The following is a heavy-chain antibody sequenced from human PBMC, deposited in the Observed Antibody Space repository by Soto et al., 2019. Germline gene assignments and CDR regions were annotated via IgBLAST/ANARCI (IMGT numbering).Heavy chain of an antibody. Sequence: GGSLRLSCAASGFTFSSYAMSWVRQAPGKGLEWVSAISGSGGSTYYADSVKGRFTISRDNSKNTLYLQMNSLRAEDTAVYYCAKRMQQLVRGGWFDPWGQGTLVTVSS. CDR3: AKRMQQLVRGGWFDP. CDR1: GFTFSSYA. J-gene: IGHJ5*02. D-gene: IGHD6-13*01. V-gene: IGHV3-23*01. CDR2: ISGSGGST.